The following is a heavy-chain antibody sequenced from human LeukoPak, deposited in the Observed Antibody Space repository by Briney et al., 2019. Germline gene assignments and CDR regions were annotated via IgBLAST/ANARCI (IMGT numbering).Heavy chain of an antibody. CDR3: ARGATISETGYFDF. Sequence: SETLSLTCAVYGGSFSRYYWSWIRQSPGKGLEWVAEIDHRGDTNYNPSVKSRVTISVDTSKNQFSLKMRSLSAADTALYYCARGATISETGYFDFWGQGTLVTVSS. J-gene: IGHJ4*03. V-gene: IGHV4-34*01. D-gene: IGHD5-24*01. CDR1: GGSFSRYY. CDR2: IDHRGDT.